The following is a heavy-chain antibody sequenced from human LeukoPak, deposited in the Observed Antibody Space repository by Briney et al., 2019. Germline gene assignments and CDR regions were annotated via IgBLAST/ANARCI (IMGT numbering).Heavy chain of an antibody. J-gene: IGHJ4*02. D-gene: IGHD6-13*01. CDR3: ARGSTWSDY. V-gene: IGHV4-4*02. CDR2: IYHSGGT. CDR1: GASINSTKW. Sequence: SETLSLTCAVSGASINSTKWWTWVRQPPGKGLEWIGEIYHSGGTNYNPSLESRVTISADKSRNQFSLKLNSVTAADTAVYYCARGSTWSDYWGQGTLVTVSS.